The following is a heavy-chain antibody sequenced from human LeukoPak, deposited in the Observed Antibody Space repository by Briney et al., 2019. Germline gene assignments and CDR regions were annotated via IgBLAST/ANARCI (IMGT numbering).Heavy chain of an antibody. D-gene: IGHD4-17*01. J-gene: IGHJ5*02. CDR1: GYSISSGCY. CDR2: IYHSGST. CDR3: ARVRAPTTGDWFDP. V-gene: IGHV4-38-2*02. Sequence: SETLSLTCIVSGYSISSGCYWGWIRQPPGKGLEWIGSIYHSGSTHYNPSLKSRVTISVDTSKNQFSLKLSSVTAADTAVYYCARVRAPTTGDWFDPWGQGTLVTVSS.